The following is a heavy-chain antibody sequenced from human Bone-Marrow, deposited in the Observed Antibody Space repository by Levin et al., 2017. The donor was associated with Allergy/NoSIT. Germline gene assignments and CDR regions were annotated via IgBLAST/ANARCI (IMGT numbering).Heavy chain of an antibody. Sequence: ASVKVSCTVSGYTFTDYYIHWVQLAPGKGLEWLGLVDPEDGETAYAESFQGRITITADTSADTAYMDLNSLRSEDTAIYYCATGTTKVAGSPNLDSWGQGTRVTVSA. D-gene: IGHD4-23*01. CDR2: VDPEDGET. CDR3: ATGTTKVAGSPNLDS. V-gene: IGHV1-69-2*01. CDR1: GYTFTDYY. J-gene: IGHJ4*02.